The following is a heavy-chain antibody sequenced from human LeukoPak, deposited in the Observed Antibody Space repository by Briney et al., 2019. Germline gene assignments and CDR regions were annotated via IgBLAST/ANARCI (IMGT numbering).Heavy chain of an antibody. CDR2: ISWNSGSI. CDR3: AKSPYLTTPYYFDY. J-gene: IGHJ4*02. Sequence: SGGSLRLTCAASGFTFDDYAMHWVRQAPGKGLEWVSGISWNSGSIGYADSVKGRFTISRDNAKNSLYLQMNSLRAEDTALYYCAKSPYLTTPYYFDYWGQGTLVTVSS. CDR1: GFTFDDYA. V-gene: IGHV3-9*01. D-gene: IGHD1-1*01.